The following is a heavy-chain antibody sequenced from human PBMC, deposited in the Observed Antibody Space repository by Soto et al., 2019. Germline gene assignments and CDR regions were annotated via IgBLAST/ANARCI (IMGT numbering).Heavy chain of an antibody. CDR2: IYYSGST. V-gene: IGHV4-31*03. J-gene: IGHJ6*03. D-gene: IGHD2-15*01. CDR3: AREARERLVPPTRDCSGGSCYYRYYYYYTDV. Sequence: SETLSLTCTVSGGSISSGGYYWSWIRQHPGKGLEWIGYIYYSGSTYYKPSLKSRVTISVDTSKNQFSLKLSSVTAADTAVYYCAREARERLVPPTRDCSGGSCYYRYYYYYTDVWGKGTTVTVSS. CDR1: GGSISSGGYY.